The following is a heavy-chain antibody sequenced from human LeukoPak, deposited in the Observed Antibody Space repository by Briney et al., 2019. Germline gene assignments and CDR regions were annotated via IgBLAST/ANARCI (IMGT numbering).Heavy chain of an antibody. V-gene: IGHV3-11*06. J-gene: IGHJ4*02. CDR3: AKTIEAYCGGDCYSWGLDY. Sequence: GGSLRLSCAASGFTFSDYYMSWIRQAPGKGLEWVSYISSSSYTNYADSVKGRFTISRDNSKNTLYLQMNSLRAEDTAVYYCAKTIEAYCGGDCYSWGLDYWGQGTLVTVSS. CDR1: GFTFSDYY. CDR2: ISSSSYT. D-gene: IGHD2-21*02.